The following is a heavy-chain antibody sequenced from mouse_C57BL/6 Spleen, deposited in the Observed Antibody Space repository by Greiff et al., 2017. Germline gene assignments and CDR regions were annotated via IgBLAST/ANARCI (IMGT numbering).Heavy chain of an antibody. J-gene: IGHJ3*01. V-gene: IGHV1-80*01. CDR3: ARGTLYYDYDGFAY. CDR2: IYPGDGDT. D-gene: IGHD2-4*01. Sequence: VQLQQSGAELVKPGASVKISCKASGYAFSSYWMNWVKQRPGKGLEWIGQIYPGDGDTNYNGKFKGKATLTADKSSSTAYMQLSSLTSEDSAVYFCARGTLYYDYDGFAYWGQGTLVTVSA. CDR1: GYAFSSYW.